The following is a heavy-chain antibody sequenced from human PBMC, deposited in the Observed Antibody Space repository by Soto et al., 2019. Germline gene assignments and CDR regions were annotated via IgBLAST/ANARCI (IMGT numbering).Heavy chain of an antibody. Sequence: SETLSLTCAVYCGSFSGYYWSWIRQPPGKGLEWIGEINHSGSTNYNPSLKSRVTISVDTSKNQFSLKLSSVTAADTAVYYCARGPVGIAVAGTFDYWGQGTLVTVSS. D-gene: IGHD6-19*01. CDR2: INHSGST. V-gene: IGHV4-34*01. J-gene: IGHJ4*02. CDR1: CGSFSGYY. CDR3: ARGPVGIAVAGTFDY.